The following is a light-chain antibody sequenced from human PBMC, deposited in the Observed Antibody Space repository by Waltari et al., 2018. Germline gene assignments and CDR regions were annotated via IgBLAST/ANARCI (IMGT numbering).Light chain of an antibody. Sequence: SYELTQPPSVSVSPGQTVSIPCSGDKLGDKNLCWYKQKPGQSPNLVIYQNNMRPSGIPERFSGSNSGNTATLTISVTQPMDGADYYCQAWDSSPHVVFGGGTKLTVL. CDR1: KLGDKN. CDR3: QAWDSSPHVV. CDR2: QNN. J-gene: IGLJ2*01. V-gene: IGLV3-1*01.